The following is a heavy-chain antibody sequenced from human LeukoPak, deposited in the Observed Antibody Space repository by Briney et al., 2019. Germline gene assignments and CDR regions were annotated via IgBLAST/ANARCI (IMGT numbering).Heavy chain of an antibody. CDR1: AFTVSSYA. Sequence: GRSLRLSCAASAFTVSSYAMHWVRQAPGKGLEWVAVISYDGSNKYYADSVKGRFTISRDNSKNTLYLQMNSLRAEDTAVYYCARDRIYYDSSGYYYYGMDVWGQGTTVTVSS. CDR3: ARDRIYYDSSGYYYYGMDV. CDR2: ISYDGSNK. J-gene: IGHJ6*02. D-gene: IGHD3-22*01. V-gene: IGHV3-30-3*01.